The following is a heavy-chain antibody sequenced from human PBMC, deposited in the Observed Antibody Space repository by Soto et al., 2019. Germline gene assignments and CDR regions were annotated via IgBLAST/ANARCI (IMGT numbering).Heavy chain of an antibody. CDR3: AKGRKRGYGWGDYYYYGMDV. V-gene: IGHV4-34*01. D-gene: IGHD5-12*01. J-gene: IGHJ6*02. CDR2: INHSGST. CDR1: GGSFSGYY. Sequence: SETLSLTCAVYGGSFSGYYWSWIRQPPGKGLEWIGEINHSGSTNYNPSLKSRVTISVDTSKNQFSLKLSSVTAADTAVYYCAKGRKRGYGWGDYYYYGMDVWGQGTTVTV.